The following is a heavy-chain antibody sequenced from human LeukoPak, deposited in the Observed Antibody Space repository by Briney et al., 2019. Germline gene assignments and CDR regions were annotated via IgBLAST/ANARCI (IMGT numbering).Heavy chain of an antibody. Sequence: PSETLSLTCSVYGGSITAYYWSWIRHPPGKGLEWIGEINHSRGTKYNPSLESRVTILLDASKNEFSLNLNSVTDADTGVYYCAREDYYFDPWGQGTLVTVSS. CDR2: INHSRGT. J-gene: IGHJ4*02. V-gene: IGHV4-34*01. CDR1: GGSITAYY. CDR3: AREDYYFDP.